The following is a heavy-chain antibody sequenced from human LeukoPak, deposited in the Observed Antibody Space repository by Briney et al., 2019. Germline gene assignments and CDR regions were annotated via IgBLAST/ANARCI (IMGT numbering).Heavy chain of an antibody. CDR3: ARDNYDYVWGSYRYIDY. Sequence: SETLSLTCTVSGGSISSSSYYWGWIRQPPGKGLEWIGSIYYSGSTYYNPSLKSRVTISVDTSKNQFSLKLSSVTAADTAVYYCARDNYDYVWGSYRYIDYWGQGTLVTVSS. J-gene: IGHJ4*02. D-gene: IGHD3-16*02. CDR1: GGSISSSSYY. V-gene: IGHV4-39*07. CDR2: IYYSGST.